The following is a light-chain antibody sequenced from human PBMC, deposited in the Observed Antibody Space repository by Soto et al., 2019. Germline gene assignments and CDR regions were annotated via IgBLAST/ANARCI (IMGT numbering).Light chain of an antibody. CDR3: KQRHNWIT. V-gene: IGKV3-11*01. Sequence: EIVFTHSPAALSLSPGERATRSCRASQSVGSYLGWYQQKPGQAPRLLIYDASNRATGIPARFSGSGFGTDFTLTISSLEPEDFAVYYCKQRHNWITCGQGKRLEIK. CDR1: QSVGSY. CDR2: DAS. J-gene: IGKJ5*01.